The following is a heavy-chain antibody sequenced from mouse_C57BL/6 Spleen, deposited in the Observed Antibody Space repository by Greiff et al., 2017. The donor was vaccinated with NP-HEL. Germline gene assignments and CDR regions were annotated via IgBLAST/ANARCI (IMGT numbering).Heavy chain of an antibody. CDR2: IYPGDGDT. CDR1: GYAFSSSW. J-gene: IGHJ4*01. V-gene: IGHV1-82*01. D-gene: IGHD2-14*01. Sequence: VKLMESGPELVKPGASVKISCKASGYAFSSSWMNWVKQRPGKGLEWIGRIYPGDGDTNYNGKFKGKATLTADKSSSTAYMQLSSLTSEDSAVYFCARIGGFSLYAMDYWGQGTSVTVSS. CDR3: ARIGGFSLYAMDY.